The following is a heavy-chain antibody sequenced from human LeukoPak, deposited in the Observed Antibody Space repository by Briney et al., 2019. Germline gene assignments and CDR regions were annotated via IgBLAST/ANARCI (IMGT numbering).Heavy chain of an antibody. CDR2: IFYRGST. CDR1: DGSINTPNYY. V-gene: IGHV4-39*07. J-gene: IGHJ4*02. Sequence: KSSETLSLTCTVSDGSINTPNYYWGWIRQPPGKGLEWIGNIFYRGSTYYGPSLKSRVTISVDTSKNQFSLKLSSVTAADTAVYYCASFYGSGFSSDYWGQGTLVTVSS. D-gene: IGHD3-10*01. CDR3: ASFYGSGFSSDY.